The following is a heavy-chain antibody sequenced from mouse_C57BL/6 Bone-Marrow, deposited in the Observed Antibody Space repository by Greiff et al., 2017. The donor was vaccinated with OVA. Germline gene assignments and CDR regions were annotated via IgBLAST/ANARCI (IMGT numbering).Heavy chain of an antibody. V-gene: IGHV1-76*01. D-gene: IGHD1-1*01. Sequence: QVQLQQSGAELVRPGASVKLSCKASGYTFTDYYINWVKQRPGQGLEWIARIYPGSGNTYYNEKFKGKATLTAEKSSSTAYMQLSSLTSEDSAVYFCARSTTVKGAWFAYWGQGTLVTVSA. CDR2: IYPGSGNT. J-gene: IGHJ3*01. CDR1: GYTFTDYY. CDR3: ARSTTVKGAWFAY.